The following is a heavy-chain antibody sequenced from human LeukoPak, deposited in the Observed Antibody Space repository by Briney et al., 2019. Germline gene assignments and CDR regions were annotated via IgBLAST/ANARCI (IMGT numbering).Heavy chain of an antibody. CDR2: INHSGST. Sequence: SETLSLTCAVYGGSFSGYYWSWIRQPPGKGLEWIGEINHSGSTNYNPSLKSRVTISVDTSRNQFSLKLSSVTAADTAVYYCARAPRVGWFDPWGQGTLVTVSS. J-gene: IGHJ5*02. CDR3: ARAPRVGWFDP. V-gene: IGHV4-34*01. D-gene: IGHD1-26*01. CDR1: GGSFSGYY.